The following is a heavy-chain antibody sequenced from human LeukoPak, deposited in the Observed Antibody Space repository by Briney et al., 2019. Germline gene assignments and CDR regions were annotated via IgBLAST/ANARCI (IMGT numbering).Heavy chain of an antibody. D-gene: IGHD4-17*01. J-gene: IGHJ6*03. Sequence: GASVKVSCKASGYTFTGYYMHWVRQAPGQGLEWMGWINPNSGGTNYAQKFQGRVTMTRDTSISTAYMELSRLRSDDTAVYYCARDYSVSYYYDYYMDVWGKGTTVTVSS. V-gene: IGHV1-2*02. CDR1: GYTFTGYY. CDR2: INPNSGGT. CDR3: ARDYSVSYYYDYYMDV.